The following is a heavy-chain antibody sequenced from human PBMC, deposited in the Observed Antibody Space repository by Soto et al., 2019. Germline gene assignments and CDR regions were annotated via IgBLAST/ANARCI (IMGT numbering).Heavy chain of an antibody. CDR2: MNPNSGNT. CDR3: AREKGSSGFDP. CDR1: GYTFTSYD. V-gene: IGHV1-8*01. Sequence: QVQLVQSGAEVKKPGASVKVSCKASGYTFTSYDINWVRQATGQGLEWMGWMNPNSGNTGYAQKFQGRVTMTMKTSLIPADMELSSLRHEDPAVYYCAREKGSSGFDPWGQGTLVTVSS. D-gene: IGHD6-6*01. J-gene: IGHJ5*02.